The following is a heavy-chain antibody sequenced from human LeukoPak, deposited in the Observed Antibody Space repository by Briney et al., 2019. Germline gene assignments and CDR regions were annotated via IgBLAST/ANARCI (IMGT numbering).Heavy chain of an antibody. CDR3: ARWGVTIVGPFDY. V-gene: IGHV3-33*01. CDR1: GFTFGSYG. CDR2: IWYDGSNK. D-gene: IGHD2-21*02. J-gene: IGHJ4*02. Sequence: QPGRSLRLSCAASGFTFGSYGMHWVRQAPGKGLEWVAVIWYDGSNKYYADSVKGRFTISRDNSKNTLYLQMNSLRAEDTAVYYCARWGVTIVGPFDYWGQGTLVTVSS.